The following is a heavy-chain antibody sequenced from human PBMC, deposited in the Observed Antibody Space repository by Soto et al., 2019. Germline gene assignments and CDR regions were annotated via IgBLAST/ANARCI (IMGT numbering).Heavy chain of an antibody. CDR2: IIPIFGTA. Sequence: ASVKVSCKASGGTFSSYTISWVRQAPGRGLEWMGGIIPIFGTANYAQKFQGRVTITADESTSTAYMELSSLRSEDTAVYYCARVPRAWAYYYDSSGYRGNAFDIWGQGTMVPVS. D-gene: IGHD3-22*01. J-gene: IGHJ3*02. V-gene: IGHV1-69*13. CDR3: ARVPRAWAYYYDSSGYRGNAFDI. CDR1: GGTFSSYT.